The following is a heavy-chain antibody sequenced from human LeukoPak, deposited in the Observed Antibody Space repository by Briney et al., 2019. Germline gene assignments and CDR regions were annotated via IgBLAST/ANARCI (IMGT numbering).Heavy chain of an antibody. V-gene: IGHV4-39*07. Sequence: SETLSLTCTVSGGSISSSSYYWGWIRQPPGKGLEWIGSIYYSGSTYYNPSLKSRVTISVDTSKNQFSLKLSSVTAADTAVYCCARSKKAIFGVVIRNRNYYYYMDVWGKGTTVTVSS. CDR1: GGSISSSSYY. CDR2: IYYSGST. J-gene: IGHJ6*03. D-gene: IGHD3-3*01. CDR3: ARSKKAIFGVVIRNRNYYYYMDV.